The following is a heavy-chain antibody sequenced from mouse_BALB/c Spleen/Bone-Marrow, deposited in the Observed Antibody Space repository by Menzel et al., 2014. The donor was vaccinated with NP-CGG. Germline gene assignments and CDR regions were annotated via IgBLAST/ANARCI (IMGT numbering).Heavy chain of an antibody. CDR2: VNPNNGGT. Sequence: EVQLQQSGADLVKPGASVKISCKASGYSFTGYYMHWVKQSHGKSLEWIGRVNPNNGGTSYNQKFKGKAILTVDKSSSTAYMELRSLTSEDSAVYYCARERDYGFAYWGQGTLVTVSA. D-gene: IGHD2-4*01. CDR1: GYSFTGYY. CDR3: ARERDYGFAY. V-gene: IGHV1-26*01. J-gene: IGHJ3*01.